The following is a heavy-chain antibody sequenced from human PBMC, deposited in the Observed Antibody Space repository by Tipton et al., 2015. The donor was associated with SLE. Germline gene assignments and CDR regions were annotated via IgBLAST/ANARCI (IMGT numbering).Heavy chain of an antibody. Sequence: TLSLTCTVSGGSISSGSYYWSWFRQPAGKGLEWIGYIYYSGSTNYNPSLKSRVTISVDTSKNQFSLKLSSVTAADTAVYYCARDDSIYAFDIWGRGTMVTVSS. D-gene: IGHD4-11*01. V-gene: IGHV4-61*10. CDR2: IYYSGST. CDR3: ARDDSIYAFDI. CDR1: GGSISSGSYY. J-gene: IGHJ3*02.